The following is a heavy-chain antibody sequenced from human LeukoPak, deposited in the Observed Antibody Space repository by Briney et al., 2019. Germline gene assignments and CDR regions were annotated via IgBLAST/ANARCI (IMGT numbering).Heavy chain of an antibody. J-gene: IGHJ3*02. CDR3: ARATMIVGDSDAFDI. D-gene: IGHD3-22*01. CDR2: INPNSGGT. CDR1: GYTFTGYY. Sequence: ASVKVSCKASGYTFTGYYMHWVRQAPAQGLEWMGWINPNSGGTNYAQKFHGRVTMTRDTSISTAYMELSRLRSDDTAVYYCARATMIVGDSDAFDIWGQGTMVTVSS. V-gene: IGHV1-2*02.